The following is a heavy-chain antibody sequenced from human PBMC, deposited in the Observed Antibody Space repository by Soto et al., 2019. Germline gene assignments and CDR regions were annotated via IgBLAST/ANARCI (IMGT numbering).Heavy chain of an antibody. CDR3: ARGPSPYYYYCGMDV. Sequence: VQLVESGGGLVQPGGSLRLSCAASGFTFSSYDMHWVRQATGKGLEWVSAIGTAGDTYYPGSVKGRFTISRENAKNSLYLQMNSLRAEDTAVYYCARGPSPYYYYCGMDVWGQGTTVTVSS. V-gene: IGHV3-13*01. CDR1: GFTFSSYD. CDR2: IGTAGDT. J-gene: IGHJ6*02.